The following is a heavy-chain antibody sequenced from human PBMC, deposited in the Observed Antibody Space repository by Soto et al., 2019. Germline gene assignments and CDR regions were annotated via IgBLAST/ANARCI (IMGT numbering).Heavy chain of an antibody. V-gene: IGHV3-33*01. D-gene: IGHD1-26*01. CDR1: GFTFSSYG. J-gene: IGHJ4*02. CDR3: ARDGAIPYSGSYYFSFDY. CDR2: IWYDGSNK. Sequence: GGSLRLSCAASGFTFSSYGMHWVRQAPGKGLEWVAVIWYDGSNKYYADSVKGRFTISRDNSKNTLYLQMNSLRAEDTAVYYCARDGAIPYSGSYYFSFDYWGQGTLVTVSS.